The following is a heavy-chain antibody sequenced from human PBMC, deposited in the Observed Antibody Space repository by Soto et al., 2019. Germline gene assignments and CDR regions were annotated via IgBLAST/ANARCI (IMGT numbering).Heavy chain of an antibody. CDR3: ARDSSGWYEAVGY. V-gene: IGHV1-3*01. CDR2: INAGNGNT. CDR1: GYTFTSYA. J-gene: IGHJ4*02. Sequence: ASVKVSCKASGYTFTSYAMHWVRQAPGQRLEWMGWINAGNGNTKYSQKFQGRVTITRDTSASTAYMELSSLRSEDTAVYYCARDSSGWYEAVGYWGQGTLVTVSS. D-gene: IGHD6-19*01.